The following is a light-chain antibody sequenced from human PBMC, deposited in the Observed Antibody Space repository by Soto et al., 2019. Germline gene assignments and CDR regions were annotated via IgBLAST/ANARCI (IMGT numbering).Light chain of an antibody. CDR1: STDFVSYNR. CDR3: SSYAGSSNV. CDR2: EVN. J-gene: IGLJ1*01. Sequence: QSVLTQPPSVSGSPGQSVTISCTGTSTDFVSYNRVSWYQQPPDTAPKLMIYEVNKRPSGVPDRFSGSKSGNTASLTVSGLQAEDEADYYCSSYAGSSNVFGTGTKVTVL. V-gene: IGLV2-18*02.